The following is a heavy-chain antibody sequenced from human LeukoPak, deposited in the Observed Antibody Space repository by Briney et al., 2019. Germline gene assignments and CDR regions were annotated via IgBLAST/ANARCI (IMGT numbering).Heavy chain of an antibody. CDR1: GLTFYDYV. CDR3: AKSCSPCITMVRGPGYYGMDV. CDR2: LSWISGGI. Sequence: GGSLRLSCVASGLTFYDYVIHWVRPAPRKGLEWVSGLSWISGGIGYAHSVKGRFTISRDNAKNSLYLQMNSLRAEDTALDYCAKSCSPCITMVRGPGYYGMDVWGQGTTVTVSS. D-gene: IGHD3-10*01. J-gene: IGHJ6*02. V-gene: IGHV3-9*01.